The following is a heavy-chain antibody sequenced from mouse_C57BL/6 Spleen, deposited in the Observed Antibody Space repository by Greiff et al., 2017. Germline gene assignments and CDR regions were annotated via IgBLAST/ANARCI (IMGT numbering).Heavy chain of an antibody. J-gene: IGHJ3*01. V-gene: IGHV1-82*01. CDR2: IYPGDGDT. CDR1: GYAFSSSW. Sequence: QVQLQQSGPELVKPGASVKISCKASGYAFSSSWMNWVKQRPGKGLEWIGRIYPGDGDTNYNGKFKGKATLTADKSSSPAYMQLSSLTSEDSAVYFCARANYYGSSAFAYWGQGTLVTVSA. D-gene: IGHD1-1*01. CDR3: ARANYYGSSAFAY.